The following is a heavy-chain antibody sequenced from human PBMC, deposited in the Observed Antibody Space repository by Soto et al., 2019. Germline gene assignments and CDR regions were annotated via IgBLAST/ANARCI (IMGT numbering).Heavy chain of an antibody. J-gene: IGHJ3*02. Sequence: QITLKESGPTLVKPTQPLTLTCTFSGFSLSTSGVGVGWIRQPPGKALEWLALIYWDDDKRYSPSLKSRLTITKDTSKIQVVLTMTNVDPVDTATYSCAHPVVYAFDIWGQGTMVTVSS. CDR3: AHPVVYAFDI. CDR2: IYWDDDK. D-gene: IGHD2-15*01. V-gene: IGHV2-5*02. CDR1: GFSLSTSGVG.